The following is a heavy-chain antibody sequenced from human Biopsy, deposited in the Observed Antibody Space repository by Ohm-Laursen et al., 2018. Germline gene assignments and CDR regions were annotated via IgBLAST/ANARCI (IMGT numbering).Heavy chain of an antibody. D-gene: IGHD3-22*01. CDR2: IFTSGST. CDR3: AKGYADYSDSSGFSYYFRY. CDR1: GASISDYY. J-gene: IGHJ4*02. V-gene: IGHV4-4*07. Sequence: GTLSFTCAVSGASISDYYCVWIRQPAGKGLEWIGLIFTSGSTTYNPSLRSRVTMSVDTSKNQFTLKLSSVTAADTAIYYCAKGYADYSDSSGFSYYFRYWGQGTLVTVSS.